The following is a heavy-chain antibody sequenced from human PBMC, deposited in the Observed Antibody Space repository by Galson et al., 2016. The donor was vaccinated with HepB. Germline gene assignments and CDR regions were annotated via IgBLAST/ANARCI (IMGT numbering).Heavy chain of an antibody. CDR3: ALGADYGDPFDY. V-gene: IGHV1-69*06. D-gene: IGHD4-17*01. CDR1: GGTFSRYP. Sequence: SVKVSCKASGGTFSRYPISWVRQAPGQGLEWMGGIIPIFGTANFAQKFQGRVTITADKSTSTAYMELSSLRSEDTAVYYCALGADYGDPFDYWGQGTLVTVSS. CDR2: IIPIFGTA. J-gene: IGHJ4*02.